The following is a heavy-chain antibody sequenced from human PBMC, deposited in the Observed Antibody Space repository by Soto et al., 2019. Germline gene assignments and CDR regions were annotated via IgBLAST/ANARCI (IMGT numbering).Heavy chain of an antibody. V-gene: IGHV3-20*04. CDR3: ARAVSYYYGSGSYNLRSGMVV. J-gene: IGHJ6*02. CDR1: GFTFDDYG. Sequence: GGSLRLSCAASGFTFDDYGMSWVRQAPGKGLEWVSGINWNGGSTGYADSVKGRFTISRDNAKNSLYLQMNSLRAEDTALYYCARAVSYYYGSGSYNLRSGMVVWGQGTTVTVSS. CDR2: INWNGGST. D-gene: IGHD3-10*01.